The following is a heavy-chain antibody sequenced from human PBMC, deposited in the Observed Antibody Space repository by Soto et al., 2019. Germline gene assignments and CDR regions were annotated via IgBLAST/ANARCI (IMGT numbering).Heavy chain of an antibody. Sequence: SETMALTCDISGEYFNANYWSWIRQTPGKGLEWLGEINHAGTTDYNPSVEDRIIISADASKNQFSLKLTSVTAMDTAVYYCATGGLFSSWGQGTLVTVSS. CDR3: ATGGLFSS. CDR2: INHAGTT. V-gene: IGHV4-34*01. CDR1: GEYFNANY. D-gene: IGHD3-3*01. J-gene: IGHJ5*02.